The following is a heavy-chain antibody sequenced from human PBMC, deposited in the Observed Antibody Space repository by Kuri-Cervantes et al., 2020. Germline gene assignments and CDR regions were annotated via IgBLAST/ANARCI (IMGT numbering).Heavy chain of an antibody. J-gene: IGHJ4*02. CDR3: ARAGGYCSSTSCRLDY. CDR1: GFTFDDYA. V-gene: IGHV3-9*01. Sequence: LSLTCAASGFTFDDYAMHWVRQAPGKGLEWVSGISWNSGSIGYANSVKGRFTISRDNAKNSLYLQMNSLRAEDTAVYYCARAGGYCSSTSCRLDYWGQGTLVTVSS. CDR2: ISWNSGSI. D-gene: IGHD2-2*01.